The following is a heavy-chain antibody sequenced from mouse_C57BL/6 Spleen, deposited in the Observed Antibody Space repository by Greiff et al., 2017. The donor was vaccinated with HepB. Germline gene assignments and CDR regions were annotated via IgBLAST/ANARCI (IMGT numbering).Heavy chain of an antibody. Sequence: QVQLQQPGAELVKPGASVKLSCKASGYTFTSYWMQWVKQRPGQGLEWIGEIDPSDSYTNYNQKFKGKATLSVDTSSSKSYMQLSSLTSEDSAVYYCARAEGRGYYVWFAYWGQGTLVTVSA. CDR1: GYTFTSYW. CDR3: ARAEGRGYYVWFAY. V-gene: IGHV1-50*01. J-gene: IGHJ3*01. CDR2: IDPSDSYT. D-gene: IGHD2-3*01.